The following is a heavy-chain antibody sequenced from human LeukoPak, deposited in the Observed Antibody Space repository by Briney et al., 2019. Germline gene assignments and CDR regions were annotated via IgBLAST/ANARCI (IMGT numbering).Heavy chain of an antibody. D-gene: IGHD3-10*01. CDR2: INPNSGGT. CDR1: GYTFTGYY. Sequence: ASVKVSCKASGYTFTGYYMHWVRQAPGQGLEWMGWINPNSGGTNYAQKFQGRVTMTRDTSISTAYMELSRLRSDDTAVYYCARDRSLYYYGSGSYRFDYWGQGTLVTVSS. CDR3: ARDRSLYYYGSGSYRFDY. J-gene: IGHJ4*02. V-gene: IGHV1-2*02.